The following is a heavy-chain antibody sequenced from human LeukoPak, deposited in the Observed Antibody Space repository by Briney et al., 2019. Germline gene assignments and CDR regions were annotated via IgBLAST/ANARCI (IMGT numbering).Heavy chain of an antibody. CDR2: IYTSGRT. J-gene: IGHJ5*02. D-gene: IGHD2-8*01. V-gene: IGHV4-4*07. CDR3: ARNYCTNGVCYFNWFDP. CDR1: GGSISSYY. Sequence: PSETLSLTCTVSGGSISSYYWSWIRQPAGKGLEWIGRIYTSGRTNYNPSLKSRVTMSVDTSKNQFSLKLSSVTAADTAVYYCARNYCTNGVCYFNWFDPCGQGTLVTVSS.